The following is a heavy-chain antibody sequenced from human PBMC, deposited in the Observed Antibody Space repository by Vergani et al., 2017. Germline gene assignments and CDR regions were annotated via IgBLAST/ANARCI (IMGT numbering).Heavy chain of an antibody. D-gene: IGHD3-22*01. CDR3: AGAMIVVGNWFDP. CDR2: INPNSGGT. CDR1: GYTFTGYY. J-gene: IGHJ5*02. V-gene: IGHV1-2*02. Sequence: QVQLVQSGAEVKKPGASVKVSCKASGYTFTGYYMHWVRQAPGQGLEWMGWINPNSGGTNYAQKVQGRVTMTRDTSISTAYMELSRLRSDDTAVYYCAGAMIVVGNWFDPWGQGTLVTVSS.